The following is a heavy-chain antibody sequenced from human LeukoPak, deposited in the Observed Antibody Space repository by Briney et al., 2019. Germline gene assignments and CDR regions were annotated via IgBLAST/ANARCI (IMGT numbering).Heavy chain of an antibody. CDR3: ARDGPIAARPVGFDP. V-gene: IGHV1-46*01. J-gene: IGHJ5*02. CDR2: INPSGGST. CDR1: GYTFTIYY. Sequence: GALVKVSSKASGYTFTIYYMHWVRQAPGQGLEWMGVINPSGGSTSYAQKFQGRVTMTRDTSTSTVYMELSSLRSEDTAVYYCARDGPIAARPVGFDPWGQGTLVTVSS. D-gene: IGHD6-6*01.